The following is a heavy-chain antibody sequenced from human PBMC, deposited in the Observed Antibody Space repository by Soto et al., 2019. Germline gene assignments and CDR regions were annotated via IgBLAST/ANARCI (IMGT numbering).Heavy chain of an antibody. V-gene: IGHV3-23*01. CDR2: ISGSGGST. CDR1: GFTFSSYA. J-gene: IGHJ6*02. Sequence: PGGSLRLSCAASGFTFSSYAMSWVRQAPGKGLEWVSAISGSGGSTYYADSVKGRFTISRDNSKNTLYLQMNSPRAEDTAVYYCAKNHDYGDYGNGMDVWGQGTTVTVSS. CDR3: AKNHDYGDYGNGMDV. D-gene: IGHD4-17*01.